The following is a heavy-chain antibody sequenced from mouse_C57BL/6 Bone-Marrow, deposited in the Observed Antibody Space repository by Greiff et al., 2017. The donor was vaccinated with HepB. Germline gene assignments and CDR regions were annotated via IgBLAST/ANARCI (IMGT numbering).Heavy chain of an antibody. V-gene: IGHV14-1*01. Sequence: VQLKESGAELVRPGASVKLSCTASGFNIKDYYMHWVKQRPEQGLEWIGRIDPEDGDTEYAPKFQGKATITADTSSNTAYLQLSSLTSEDTAVYYCTTTAPYAMDYWGQGTSVTVSS. CDR2: IDPEDGDT. CDR3: TTTAPYAMDY. CDR1: GFNIKDYY. J-gene: IGHJ4*01. D-gene: IGHD1-2*01.